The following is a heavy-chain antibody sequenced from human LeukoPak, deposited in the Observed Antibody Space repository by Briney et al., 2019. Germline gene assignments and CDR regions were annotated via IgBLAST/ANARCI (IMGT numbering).Heavy chain of an antibody. Sequence: PGRSLRLSCAASGFTFSSYAMSWVRQAPGKGLEWVSAISGSGGSTYYADSVKGRFTISRDNSKNTLYLQMNSLRAEDTAVYYCAKDQYSSSWYHPLGLYYYGMDVWGQGTTVTVSS. CDR3: AKDQYSSSWYHPLGLYYYGMDV. CDR1: GFTFSSYA. J-gene: IGHJ6*02. CDR2: ISGSGGST. V-gene: IGHV3-23*01. D-gene: IGHD6-13*01.